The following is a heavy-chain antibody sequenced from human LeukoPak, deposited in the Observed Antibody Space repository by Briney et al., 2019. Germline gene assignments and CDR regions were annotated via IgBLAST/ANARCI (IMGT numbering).Heavy chain of an antibody. Sequence: ASVKVSCKASGYTFTGYGFTWVRQAPGQGLEWMGWISAYNGNTNIAQKFQGRVTMTTDTSTSTVYMEVRSLRSDDTAVYYCARGGRSGMDVWGQGTTVTVS. CDR1: GYTFTGYG. CDR3: ARGGRSGMDV. J-gene: IGHJ6*02. D-gene: IGHD3-16*01. V-gene: IGHV1-18*01. CDR2: ISAYNGNT.